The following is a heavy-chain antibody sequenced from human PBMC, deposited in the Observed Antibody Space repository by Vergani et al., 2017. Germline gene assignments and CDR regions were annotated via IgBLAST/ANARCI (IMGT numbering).Heavy chain of an antibody. J-gene: IGHJ6*02. Sequence: QVQLVESGGGVVQPGRSLRLSCAASGFTFSSYGMHWVRQAPGKGLEWVAVIWYDGSNKYYADSVKGRFTISRDNSKNTLYLQMNSLRAEDTAVYYCARRRSTVVTLDYYYGMDVWGQGTTVTVSS. CDR1: GFTFSSYG. D-gene: IGHD4-23*01. V-gene: IGHV3-33*01. CDR2: IWYDGSNK. CDR3: ARRRSTVVTLDYYYGMDV.